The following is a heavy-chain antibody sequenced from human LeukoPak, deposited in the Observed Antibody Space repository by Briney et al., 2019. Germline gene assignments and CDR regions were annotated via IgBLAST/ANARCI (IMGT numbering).Heavy chain of an antibody. V-gene: IGHV3-15*01. CDR1: GFTFSNAW. CDR2: IKSETDGGAT. J-gene: IGHJ4*02. CDR3: TTGSTEFDY. Sequence: GGSLRLSCAASGFTFSNAWMSWVRQAPGKGLEWVGRIKSETDGGATDYAAPVKGRFTISRDDSKNTLYLQMSSLKTEDTAVYYCTTGSTEFDYWGQGPLVTVPS. D-gene: IGHD4-11*01.